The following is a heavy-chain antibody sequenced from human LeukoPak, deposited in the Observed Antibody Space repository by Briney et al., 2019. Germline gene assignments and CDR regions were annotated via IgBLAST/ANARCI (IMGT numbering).Heavy chain of an antibody. Sequence: ASVKVSCKASGYIFTNYGITWVRQAPGQGLEWMGWITAYNGNTMYAQNLQGRVALATDTSTSTAYMELRSLRSDDTAVYYCVRALYCSGGSCYDGALDYWGQGTLVTVSS. CDR3: VRALYCSGGSCYDGALDY. J-gene: IGHJ4*02. V-gene: IGHV1-18*01. CDR1: GYIFTNYG. CDR2: ITAYNGNT. D-gene: IGHD2-15*01.